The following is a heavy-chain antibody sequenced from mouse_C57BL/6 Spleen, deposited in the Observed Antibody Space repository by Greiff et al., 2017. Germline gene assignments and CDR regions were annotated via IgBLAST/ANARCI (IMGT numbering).Heavy chain of an antibody. CDR1: GFNFKDYY. D-gene: IGHD2-1*01. CDR3: ASDYDNYPWFAY. J-gene: IGHJ3*01. V-gene: IGHV14-2*01. Sequence: EVKLMESGAELVKPGASVKLSCTASGFNFKDYYMHWVKQSTEKGLEWIGRIDPEDGETKYAPKFQGQATRTADKSANKAYLQLSILTSEATAVYYWASDYDNYPWFAYWGQGTLVTVSA. CDR2: IDPEDGET.